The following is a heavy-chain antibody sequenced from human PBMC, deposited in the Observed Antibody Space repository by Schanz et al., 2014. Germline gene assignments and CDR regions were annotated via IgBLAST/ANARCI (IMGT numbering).Heavy chain of an antibody. CDR1: GFTFSDYY. D-gene: IGHD6-13*01. CDR3: AREEGWGIAAAGPKHYYYDMDV. CDR2: ISGTTTYT. V-gene: IGHV3-11*06. J-gene: IGHJ6*02. Sequence: PGGSLRLSCAASGFTFSDYYMSWIRQAPGKGLEWVSYISGTTTYTNYADSVKGRFTISRDNAKNSLYLQMNSLRAEDTAVYYCAREEGWGIAAAGPKHYYYDMDVWGQGTTVAVSS.